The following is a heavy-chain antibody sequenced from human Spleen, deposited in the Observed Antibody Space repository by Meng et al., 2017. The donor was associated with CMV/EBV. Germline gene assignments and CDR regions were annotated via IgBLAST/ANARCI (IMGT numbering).Heavy chain of an antibody. V-gene: IGHV3-30-3*01. D-gene: IGHD5-24*01. Sequence: QWVGAGGGVGQRGRAPCLSCAASGFTFSSYAMHWVRQAPGKGLEWVAVISYDGSNKYYADSVKGRFTISRDNSKNTLYLQMNSLRAEDTAVYYCARGGDGDYWGQGTLVTVSS. CDR1: GFTFSSYA. J-gene: IGHJ4*02. CDR3: ARGGDGDY. CDR2: ISYDGSNK.